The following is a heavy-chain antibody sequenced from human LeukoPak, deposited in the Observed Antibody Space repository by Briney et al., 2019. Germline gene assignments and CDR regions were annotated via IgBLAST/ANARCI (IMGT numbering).Heavy chain of an antibody. D-gene: IGHD2-2*01. Sequence: PGRSLRLSCAASGFSFRNFGMHWVRQAPGKGLEWVALIYYGGINKYYADSVKGRFTISRDNSKNMLYLQMDSLTSEDTAVCYCAKEGSCTSTICSFFDSWGQGTLVTVSS. CDR1: GFSFRNFG. V-gene: IGHV3-30*18. CDR2: IYYGGINK. CDR3: AKEGSCTSTICSFFDS. J-gene: IGHJ4*02.